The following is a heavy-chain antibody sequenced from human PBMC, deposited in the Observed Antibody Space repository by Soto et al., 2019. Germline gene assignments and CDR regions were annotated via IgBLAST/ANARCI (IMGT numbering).Heavy chain of an antibody. CDR1: GYTFTGYY. CDR3: ARGGYYDSSGPFDY. J-gene: IGHJ4*02. D-gene: IGHD3-22*01. CDR2: INPNSGGT. Sequence: QVQLVQSGAEVKKPGASVKVSCKASGYTFTGYYMHWVRQAPGQGLEWMGWINPNSGGTNYAQKFQGRVTITADESTSTAYMELSSLRSEDTAVYYCARGGYYDSSGPFDYWGQGTLVTVSS. V-gene: IGHV1-2*02.